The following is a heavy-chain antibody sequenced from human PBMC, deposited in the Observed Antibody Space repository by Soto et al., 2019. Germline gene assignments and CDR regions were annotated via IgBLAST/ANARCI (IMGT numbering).Heavy chain of an antibody. Sequence: GGSLRLSCAASGFTVSSNYMIWVRQAPGKGLEWVSVIYSDGSTYSASSVKGRFTISRDNSKNTLYLQMNSLRAEDTAVYYCARGSRPISGWTEYWGLGTLVTVSS. CDR2: IYSDGST. J-gene: IGHJ4*02. V-gene: IGHV3-53*01. CDR1: GFTVSSNY. D-gene: IGHD6-19*01. CDR3: ARGSRPISGWTEY.